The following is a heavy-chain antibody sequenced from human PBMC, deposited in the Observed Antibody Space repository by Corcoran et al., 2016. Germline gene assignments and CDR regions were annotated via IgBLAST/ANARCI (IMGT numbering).Heavy chain of an antibody. J-gene: IGHJ5*02. CDR3: AHSSETVTTFDP. V-gene: IGHV2-5*01. CDR1: GFSLSTSGVG. D-gene: IGHD4-17*01. CDR2: IYWNDDK. Sequence: QITLKESGPTLVKPTQTLTLTCTFSGFSLSTSGVGVGWIRQPPGKAREWLALIYWNDDKRYSPSLKSRLTITKDTSKNQVVLTMTNMDPVDTATYYCAHSSETVTTFDPWGQGTLVTVSS.